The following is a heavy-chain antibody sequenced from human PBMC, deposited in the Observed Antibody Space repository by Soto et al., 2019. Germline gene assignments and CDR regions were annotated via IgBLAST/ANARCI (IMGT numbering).Heavy chain of an antibody. J-gene: IGHJ5*02. V-gene: IGHV4-61*01. CDR1: GGSISSGSYY. CDR2: IYYTGST. D-gene: IGHD3-22*01. CDR3: AMGYFFEGSGYYYGGTWCDP. Sequence: SQTLSLTCAVSGGSISSGSYYWGRNRQPPGKGLEWIGYIYYTGSTNYNPSLKSRVTISVDTSKIQFSLKMRSVTEADTAVYYCAMGYFFEGSGYYYGGTWCDPWGQGPLVTVSS.